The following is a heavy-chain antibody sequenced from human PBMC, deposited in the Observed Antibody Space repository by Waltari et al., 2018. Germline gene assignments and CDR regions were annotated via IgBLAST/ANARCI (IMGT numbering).Heavy chain of an antibody. V-gene: IGHV4-34*01. Sequence: QVQLQQWGAGLLKPSETLSLTCAVYGGSFSGYYWSWIRQPPGKGLEWIGEINHSGSTNYNPSLKSRVTISVDTSKNQFSLKLSSVTAADTAVYYCARAEYSSGWGWAFLDYWGQGTLVTVSS. CDR1: GGSFSGYY. D-gene: IGHD6-19*01. CDR3: ARAEYSSGWGWAFLDY. J-gene: IGHJ4*02. CDR2: INHSGST.